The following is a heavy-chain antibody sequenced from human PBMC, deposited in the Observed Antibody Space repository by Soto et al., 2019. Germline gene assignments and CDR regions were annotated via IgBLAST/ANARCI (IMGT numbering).Heavy chain of an antibody. D-gene: IGHD3-16*02. J-gene: IGHJ3*02. CDR3: AGSNPGVGMITFGGVIVSGAFDI. Sequence: EVQLVESGGGLVQPGGSLRLSCAASGFTFSSYWMSWVRQAPGKGLEWVANIKQDGSEKYYVDSVKGRFTISRDNAKNSLYLQMNGLRAEDTAVYYCAGSNPGVGMITFGGVIVSGAFDIWGQGTMVTVSS. V-gene: IGHV3-7*01. CDR1: GFTFSSYW. CDR2: IKQDGSEK.